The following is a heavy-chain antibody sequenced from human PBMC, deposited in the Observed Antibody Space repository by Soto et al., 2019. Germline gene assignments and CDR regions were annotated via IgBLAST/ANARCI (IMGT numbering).Heavy chain of an antibody. V-gene: IGHV4-59*08. CDR3: ARHVAGRGIAATQFDY. CDR1: NGSISSNY. Sequence: SETLSLTCTVSNGSISSNYWSWIRQSPGKGLEWIGYIFYSGSTNYNPSLKSRVTISVDTSKNQFSLKLGSVTAADSAVYYCARHVAGRGIAATQFDYWGQGTQVTVSS. J-gene: IGHJ4*02. CDR2: IFYSGST. D-gene: IGHD2-15*01.